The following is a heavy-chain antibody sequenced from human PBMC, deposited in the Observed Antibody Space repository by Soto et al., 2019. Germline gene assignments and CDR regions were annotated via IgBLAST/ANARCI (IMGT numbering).Heavy chain of an antibody. CDR3: TTLGTYGSGSYYVI. J-gene: IGHJ4*02. V-gene: IGHV3-15*07. CDR1: GFNLNNAW. D-gene: IGHD3-10*01. Sequence: EVQLVESGGGLVKPGGSLRLSCAVSGFNLNNAWMNWVRQAPGKGLEWVGRIESNTDGGTTDYAAPVKGRFAISRDDSKNTLYLQMNSLKNEDTAVYYCTTLGTYGSGSYYVIWGQGTLVTVSS. CDR2: IESNTDGGTT.